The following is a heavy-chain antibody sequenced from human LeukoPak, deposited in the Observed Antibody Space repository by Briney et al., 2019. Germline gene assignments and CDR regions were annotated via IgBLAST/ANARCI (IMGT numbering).Heavy chain of an antibody. J-gene: IGHJ5*02. Sequence: PSETLSLTCTVSGGSTSSYYWSWIRQPAGKGLEWIGRIYTSGSTNYNPSLKSRVTMSVDTSKNQFSLKLSSVTAADTAVYYCARALERRRGLGNWFDPWGQGTLVTVSS. CDR3: ARALERRRGLGNWFDP. CDR2: IYTSGST. CDR1: GGSTSSYY. D-gene: IGHD1-1*01. V-gene: IGHV4-4*07.